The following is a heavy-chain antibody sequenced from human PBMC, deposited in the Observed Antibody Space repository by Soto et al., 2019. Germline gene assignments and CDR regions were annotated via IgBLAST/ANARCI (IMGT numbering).Heavy chain of an antibody. Sequence: QVQLVQSGAEVKKPGSSVKVSCKASGGTFSSYAIRWVRQAPGQGLEWMGGIIPIFGTANYAQKFQGRVTITADKSTSPADMELSSLRSEDTAGYYCAREIHYYDRPCDIWGQGTMVNVSS. V-gene: IGHV1-69*06. J-gene: IGHJ3*02. D-gene: IGHD3-22*01. CDR1: GGTFSSYA. CDR3: AREIHYYDRPCDI. CDR2: IIPIFGTA.